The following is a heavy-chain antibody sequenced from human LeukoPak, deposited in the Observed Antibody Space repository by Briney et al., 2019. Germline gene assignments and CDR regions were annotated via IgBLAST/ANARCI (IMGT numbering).Heavy chain of an antibody. Sequence: SQTLSLTCTVSGGSISSGYYYWSWIRQPAGKGLEWIGRIYTNGSTNYNPSLKSRVTISLDTSKNQFSLKLSSVTAADTAVYYCARDLSGYYGSGSYFIWGQGTLVTVSS. V-gene: IGHV4-61*02. J-gene: IGHJ4*02. CDR2: IYTNGST. CDR3: ARDLSGYYGSGSYFI. D-gene: IGHD3-10*01. CDR1: GGSISSGYYY.